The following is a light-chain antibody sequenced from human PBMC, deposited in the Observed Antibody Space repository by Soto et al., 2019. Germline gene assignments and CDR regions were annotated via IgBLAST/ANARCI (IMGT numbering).Light chain of an antibody. CDR2: GAS. Sequence: EIVLTQSPGTLSLSPGERGTLSCRATQSISNSQLAWYQQKPGQAPRLLMYGASRRAVGIPDSFSGSGSGTDFTLTIRRLDREDSAVYYCQQYYSLPLTFGGGTKVEVK. CDR1: QSISNSQ. V-gene: IGKV3-20*01. CDR3: QQYYSLPLT. J-gene: IGKJ4*01.